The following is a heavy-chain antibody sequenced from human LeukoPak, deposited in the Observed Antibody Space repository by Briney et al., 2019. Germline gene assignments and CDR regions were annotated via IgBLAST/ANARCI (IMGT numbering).Heavy chain of an antibody. Sequence: GGSLRLSCAASGFTFSSYWMHWVRQAPGKGLVWVLRINSDGSSTSYADSVKGRFTISRDNAKNTLYLQMNSLRAEDTAVYYCARASIKRLQQLAKGINFDYWGQGTLVTVSS. CDR3: ARASIKRLQQLAKGINFDY. CDR1: GFTFSSYW. CDR2: INSDGSST. V-gene: IGHV3-74*01. J-gene: IGHJ4*02. D-gene: IGHD6-13*01.